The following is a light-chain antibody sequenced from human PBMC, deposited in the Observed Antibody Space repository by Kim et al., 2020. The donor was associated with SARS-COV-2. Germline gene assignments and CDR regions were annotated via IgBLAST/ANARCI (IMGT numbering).Light chain of an antibody. CDR3: QQYETYPYT. J-gene: IGKJ2*01. CDR1: ENIDDC. Sequence: SDSVAERITITCRASENIDDCLAWDQQKPGKAPKLLIYKASTLDSGVPSRFSGSGSRTEFTLTDGSLPPEDLATFYCQQYETYPYTFGQGTKLEI. CDR2: KAS. V-gene: IGKV1-5*03.